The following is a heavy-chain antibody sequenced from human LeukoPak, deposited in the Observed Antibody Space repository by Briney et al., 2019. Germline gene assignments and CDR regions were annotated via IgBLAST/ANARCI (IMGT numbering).Heavy chain of an antibody. CDR2: ISACNGNT. CDR1: GYTFINYG. V-gene: IGHV1-18*01. D-gene: IGHD2/OR15-2a*01. J-gene: IGHJ2*01. CDR3: ARVSTNSRVAGYDPQWYFDL. Sequence: PGASVKVSCKASGYTFINYGFTWVRQAPGQGLEWMGWISACNGNTNYLQKLQGRVTMTTDTSTNTAYMELRSLRSDDTAVYYCARVSTNSRVAGYDPQWYFDLWGRGTLVTVSS.